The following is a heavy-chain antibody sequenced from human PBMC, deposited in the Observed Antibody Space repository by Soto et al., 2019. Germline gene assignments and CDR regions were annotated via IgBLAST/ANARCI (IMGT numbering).Heavy chain of an antibody. CDR3: ASSSLYGMDV. CDR2: IYYSGNT. V-gene: IGHV4-30-4*01. CDR1: CWPLGRCYYD. Sequence: LSTTWACCCWPLGRCYYDWGWLRQPPGKGLEWIGNIYYSGNTYYNTSLKSRLIISIETSNNHFSLKVGSVTAADTAVYYWASSSLYGMDVWGQGTTVTVSS. J-gene: IGHJ6*02.